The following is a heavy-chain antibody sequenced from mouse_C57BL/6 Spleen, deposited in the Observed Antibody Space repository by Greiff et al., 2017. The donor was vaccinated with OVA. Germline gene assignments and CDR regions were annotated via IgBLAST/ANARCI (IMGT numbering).Heavy chain of an antibody. CDR2: IDPNSGGT. CDR1: GYTFTSYW. Sequence: VQLQQPGAELVKPGASVKLSCKASGYTFTSYWMHWVKQRPGRGLEWIGRIDPNSGGTKYNEKFKSKATLTVDKPSSTAYMQLSSLTSEDSAVYYWARGETAQGRNSFAYWGQGTLVTVSA. J-gene: IGHJ3*01. CDR3: ARGETAQGRNSFAY. D-gene: IGHD3-2*02. V-gene: IGHV1-72*01.